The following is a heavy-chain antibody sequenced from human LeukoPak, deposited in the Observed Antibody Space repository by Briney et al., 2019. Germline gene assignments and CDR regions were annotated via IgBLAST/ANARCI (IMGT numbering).Heavy chain of an antibody. CDR1: GYTFTSYG. J-gene: IGHJ4*02. CDR3: ARQRGWLQPYYFDY. CDR2: ISAYNGNI. Sequence: GASVKVSCKASGYTFTSYGISWVRQAPGQGLEWMGWISAYNGNINYAQKLQGRVTMTTDTSTSTAYMELRSLRSDDTAVYYCARQRGWLQPYYFDYWGQGTLVTVSS. V-gene: IGHV1-18*01. D-gene: IGHD5-24*01.